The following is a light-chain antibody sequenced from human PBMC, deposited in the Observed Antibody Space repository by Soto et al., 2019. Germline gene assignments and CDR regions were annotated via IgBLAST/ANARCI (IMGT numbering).Light chain of an antibody. CDR1: SSDVGGYDY. Sequence: QSALTQPASVSGSPGQSITISCTGTSSDVGGYDYVSWYQQHPGKAPKLMIYDVRHRPSGVSNRFSGSKSGNTASLTISGLQAEDEAYYYCCSYTASSWVFGGGTKLTVL. J-gene: IGLJ3*02. V-gene: IGLV2-14*01. CDR3: CSYTASSWV. CDR2: DVR.